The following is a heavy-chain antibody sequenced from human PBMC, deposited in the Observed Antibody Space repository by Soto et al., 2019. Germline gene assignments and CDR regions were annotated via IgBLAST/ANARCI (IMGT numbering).Heavy chain of an antibody. V-gene: IGHV3-66*01. CDR2: IYSGGST. D-gene: IGHD5-12*01. CDR1: GFTVSSNY. CDR3: AAGDIVATIRKVDY. J-gene: IGHJ4*02. Sequence: EVQLVESGGGLVQPGGSLRLSCAASGFTVSSNYMSWVRQAPGKGLEWVSVIYSGGSTYDADSVKGRFTISRDNSKNTLYLQMNSLRAEDTAVYYCAAGDIVATIRKVDYWGQGTLVTVSS.